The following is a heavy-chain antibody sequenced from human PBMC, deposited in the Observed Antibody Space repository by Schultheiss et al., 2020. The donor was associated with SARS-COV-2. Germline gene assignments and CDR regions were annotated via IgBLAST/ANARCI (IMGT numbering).Heavy chain of an antibody. J-gene: IGHJ4*02. D-gene: IGHD2-2*01. CDR2: LVHGGNT. CDR3: ARVSCSSPSCYEGAIDS. Sequence: SETLSLTCTVSGASISSSSYYWGWIRQPPGKGLEWVGTLVHGGNTDNNPSLRGRVSVSVDTSKSQFSLRLNSVTAADTAVYYCARVSCSSPSCYEGAIDSWGQGHQVTVSS. CDR1: GASISSSSYY. V-gene: IGHV4-39*01.